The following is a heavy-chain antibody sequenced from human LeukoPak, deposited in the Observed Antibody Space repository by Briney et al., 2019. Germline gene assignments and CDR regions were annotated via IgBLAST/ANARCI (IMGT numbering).Heavy chain of an antibody. CDR1: GGSISSSSYY. J-gene: IGHJ4*02. Sequence: SESLSLTCTVSGGSISSSSYYWGWIRQPPGKGLEWIGSIYYSGSTYYNPSLKSRVTISVDTSKNQFSLKLSSVTAADTAVYYWARVPPTIFGVVIRHYYFDYWGQGTLVTVSS. V-gene: IGHV4-39*01. CDR3: ARVPPTIFGVVIRHYYFDY. D-gene: IGHD3-3*01. CDR2: IYYSGST.